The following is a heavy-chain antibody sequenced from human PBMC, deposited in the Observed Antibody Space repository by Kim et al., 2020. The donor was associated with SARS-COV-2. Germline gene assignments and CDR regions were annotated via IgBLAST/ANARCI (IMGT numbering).Heavy chain of an antibody. J-gene: IGHJ1*01. CDR1: GFTFDDYG. V-gene: IGHV3-20*04. D-gene: IGHD3-22*01. CDR2: INWNGGST. CDR3: AITPNYYDSSGYYYYLD. Sequence: GGSLRLSCAASGFTFDDYGISWVRQAPGKGLEWVSGINWNGGSTGYADSVKGRFTISRDNAKNSLYLQMNSLRAEDTALYYCAITPNYYDSSGYYYYLDWGQGPWSPSPQ.